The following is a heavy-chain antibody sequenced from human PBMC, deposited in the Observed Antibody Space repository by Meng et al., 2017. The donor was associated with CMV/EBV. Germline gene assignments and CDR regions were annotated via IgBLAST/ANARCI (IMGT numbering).Heavy chain of an antibody. CDR3: ARGNNYDFWSGDAFDI. Sequence: GESLKISCAASGFPFSNYAIHWVRQAPGRGLEWVSVISYAGSKKSYADSVKGRFTISRDNSKNMVYLQMNSLRAEDTAVYYCARGNNYDFWSGDAFDIWGQGTMVTVSS. CDR2: ISYAGSKK. CDR1: GFPFSNYA. V-gene: IGHV3-30-3*01. J-gene: IGHJ3*02. D-gene: IGHD3-3*01.